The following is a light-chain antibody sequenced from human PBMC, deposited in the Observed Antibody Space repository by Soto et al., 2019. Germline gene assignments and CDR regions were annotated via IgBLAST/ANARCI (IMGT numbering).Light chain of an antibody. Sequence: ALTQPASVSGSPGQSITISCTGTSRDVGAYDYVSWYLQYPDKAPQLLIYYVDHRPSGVSSRFSGSKSGNTASLTISGLQAEDEGDYYCCSYADGSIYFFGTG. CDR3: CSYADGSIYF. CDR2: YVD. CDR1: SRDVGAYDY. J-gene: IGLJ1*01. V-gene: IGLV2-14*03.